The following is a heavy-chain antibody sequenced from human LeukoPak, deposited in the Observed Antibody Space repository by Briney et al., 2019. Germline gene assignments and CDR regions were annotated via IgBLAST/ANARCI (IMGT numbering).Heavy chain of an antibody. CDR1: GFIFRNYW. J-gene: IGHJ4*02. D-gene: IGHD1-1*01. CDR3: AKGQELDDGVFDS. V-gene: IGHV3-7*02. Sequence: GGSLRLSCVASGFIFRNYWMSWVRQAPGKGLEWVANINHDGGDKNYVDSVKGRFTISRDNAKSSLYLQMNSLRVEDTAVYYCAKGQELDDGVFDSWGQGTRVTVSS. CDR2: INHDGGDK.